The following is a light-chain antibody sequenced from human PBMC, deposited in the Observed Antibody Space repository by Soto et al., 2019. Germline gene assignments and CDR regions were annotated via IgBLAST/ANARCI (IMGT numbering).Light chain of an antibody. CDR3: QQYDRWPVT. Sequence: EVVMTLSPATLSVSPGERVTFSCRASQSVTTNLAWYQHKPGQSPRLLISDASTGASGIPPRFSGSGSGTEFTLTIDRLQSADFAVYYCQQYDRWPVTFGGGTKVDIK. CDR2: DAS. CDR1: QSVTTN. J-gene: IGKJ4*01. V-gene: IGKV3-15*01.